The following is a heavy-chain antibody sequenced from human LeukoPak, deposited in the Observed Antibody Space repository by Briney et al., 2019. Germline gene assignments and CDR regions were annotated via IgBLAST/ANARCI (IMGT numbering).Heavy chain of an antibody. CDR3: AASSGWYASFDY. CDR1: GFTFSSYS. V-gene: IGHV3-21*04. CDR2: ISSSSSSI. J-gene: IGHJ4*02. Sequence: GGSLRLSCAASGFTFSSYSMNWVRQAPGKGLEWVSSISSSSSSIYYADSVNGRFTISRDNAKNSLYLQMNSLRAEDTAVYYCAASSGWYASFDYWGQGTLVTVSS. D-gene: IGHD6-19*01.